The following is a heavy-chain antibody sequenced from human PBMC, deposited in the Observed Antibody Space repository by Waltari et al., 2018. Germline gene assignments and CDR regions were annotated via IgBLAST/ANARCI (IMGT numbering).Heavy chain of an antibody. D-gene: IGHD4-17*01. V-gene: IGHV3-33*06. Sequence: QVLLVESGGGVVQPGGSLRLSCAPSGFTFISSGMHWVRQAPGKGLEWVAVIGYDGSLKYYADSVKGRFTISRDTSKNTVYLEMNSLRVEDTALYYCVKSMTVTTGSLDSWGQGTPVSVSS. J-gene: IGHJ4*02. CDR3: VKSMTVTTGSLDS. CDR2: IGYDGSLK. CDR1: GFTFISSG.